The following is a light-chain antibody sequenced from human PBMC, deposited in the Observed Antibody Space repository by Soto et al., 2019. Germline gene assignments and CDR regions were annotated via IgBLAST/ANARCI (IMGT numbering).Light chain of an antibody. J-gene: IGKJ1*01. CDR3: QHYTSYAEA. CDR2: KAS. Sequence: DIQMTQSPSTLSGSVGDRVTITCRANQTISSWLAWYQQKPEKASKLLIYKASTLKSGDPSSFSGSGSGTEFTLTISILQSDDFATYYCQHYTSYAEAFGQGTKVEL. CDR1: QTISSW. V-gene: IGKV1-5*03.